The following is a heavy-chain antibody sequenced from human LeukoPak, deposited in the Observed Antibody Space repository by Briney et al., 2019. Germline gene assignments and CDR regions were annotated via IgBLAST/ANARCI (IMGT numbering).Heavy chain of an antibody. D-gene: IGHD3-22*01. CDR2: IYYSGST. CDR1: GGSISSGGYY. J-gene: IGHJ4*02. Sequence: SQTLSLTCTVSGGSISSGGYYWRWIRQHPGKGLEWIGYIYYSGSTYYNPSLKSRVTISVDTSKNQFSLKLSSVTAADTAVYYCARDLPHYYDSSGYPQPYWGQGTLVTVSS. V-gene: IGHV4-31*03. CDR3: ARDLPHYYDSSGYPQPY.